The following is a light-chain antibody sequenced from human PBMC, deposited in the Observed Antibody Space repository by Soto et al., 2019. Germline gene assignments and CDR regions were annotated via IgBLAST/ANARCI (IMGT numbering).Light chain of an antibody. CDR1: SSDVGGYNY. CDR3: TSYAGGNNV. Sequence: QSALTQPPSASGSPGQSVTISCTGTSSDVGGYNYVSWYQQHPGKVPKLMVYEVNKRPSGVPDRFSGSKSGNTASLTLSGPQAEEEADYYCTSYAGGNNVFGTGTKLTVL. CDR2: EVN. J-gene: IGLJ1*01. V-gene: IGLV2-8*01.